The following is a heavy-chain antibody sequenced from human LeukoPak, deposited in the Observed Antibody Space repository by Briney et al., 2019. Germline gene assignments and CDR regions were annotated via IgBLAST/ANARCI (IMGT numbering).Heavy chain of an antibody. Sequence: SETLSLTCAVYGGSFSGYYWSWIRQPPGKGLEWIGYIYYSGSTNYNPSLKSRVTISVDTSKNQFSLKLSSVTAADTAVYYCASRDGYNGLDYWGQGTLVTVSS. J-gene: IGHJ4*02. CDR1: GGSFSGYY. V-gene: IGHV4-59*01. CDR2: IYYSGST. D-gene: IGHD5-24*01. CDR3: ASRDGYNGLDY.